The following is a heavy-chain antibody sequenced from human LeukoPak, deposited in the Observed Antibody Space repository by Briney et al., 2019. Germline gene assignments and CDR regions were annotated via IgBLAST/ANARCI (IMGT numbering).Heavy chain of an antibody. D-gene: IGHD2-2*01. J-gene: IGHJ4*02. CDR3: AREELGSTSCLAQ. CDR2: IYPNSGGT. V-gene: IGHV1-2*02. CDR1: GYTFTDYQ. Sequence: ASVTVSCTASGYTFTDYQMHWVRQAPGQGLEWMGWIYPNSGGTTYAPQFQGRVTMTRDTSISTVFMELSRLRSDDTAVYYCAREELGSTSCLAQWGQGTLVPVSS.